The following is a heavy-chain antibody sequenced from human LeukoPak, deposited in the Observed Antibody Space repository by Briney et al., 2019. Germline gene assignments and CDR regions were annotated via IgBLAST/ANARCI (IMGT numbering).Heavy chain of an antibody. V-gene: IGHV1-69*04. CDR2: IIPILGIA. CDR1: GGTFSSYA. D-gene: IGHD3-22*01. J-gene: IGHJ4*02. CDR3: ARVGYYDSSDFDY. Sequence: SVKVSCKASGGTFSSYAISWVRQAPGQGLEWMGRIIPILGIANYAQKFQGRVTITADKSTSTAYMELSSLRSEDTAVYYCARVGYYDSSDFDYRGQGTLVTVSS.